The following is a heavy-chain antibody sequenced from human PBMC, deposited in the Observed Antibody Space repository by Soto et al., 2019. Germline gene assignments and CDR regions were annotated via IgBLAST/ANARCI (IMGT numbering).Heavy chain of an antibody. J-gene: IGHJ3*02. CDR1: GFTFSDYW. CDR3: ARYGYCSSSRCYSDAFDI. D-gene: IGHD2-2*01. CDR2: IKEDGSEK. Sequence: GGSLRLSCAASGFTFSDYWMTWVRQALGQGLEWVANIKEDGSEKYYVDSVKGRFTISRDNAKNSLYLQMNSLRAEDTAVYYCARYGYCSSSRCYSDAFDIWDQGTMVTVAS. V-gene: IGHV3-7*03.